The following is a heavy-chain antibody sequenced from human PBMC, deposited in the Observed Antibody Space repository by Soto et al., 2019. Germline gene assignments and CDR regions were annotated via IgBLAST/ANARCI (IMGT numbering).Heavy chain of an antibody. Sequence: QVQLQESGPGLVKPSETLSLTCTVSGGSISTYYWSWIRQPAGKGLEWIGYIDYSGSTNYNPSLKSRVTISVDTCKNQFSLKLSSVTAADTAVYYCAGDSSVTVGYWGQGTLVTVSS. V-gene: IGHV4-59*12. D-gene: IGHD6-19*01. CDR2: IDYSGST. CDR1: GGSISTYY. CDR3: AGDSSVTVGY. J-gene: IGHJ4*02.